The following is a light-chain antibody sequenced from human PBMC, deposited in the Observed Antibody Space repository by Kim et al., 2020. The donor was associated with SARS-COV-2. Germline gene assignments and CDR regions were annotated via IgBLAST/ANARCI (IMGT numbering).Light chain of an antibody. J-gene: IGLJ3*02. CDR1: TVAVTGGHN. Sequence: GGTVTLTCASSTVAVTGGHNASWFPQKPGQPPRALIHRTNTRHSWTPARFSGFLLGDKAALTLSRVQPEDEADYYCLLNYGGPWVFGGGTKLTVL. V-gene: IGLV7-43*01. CDR2: RTN. CDR3: LLNYGGPWV.